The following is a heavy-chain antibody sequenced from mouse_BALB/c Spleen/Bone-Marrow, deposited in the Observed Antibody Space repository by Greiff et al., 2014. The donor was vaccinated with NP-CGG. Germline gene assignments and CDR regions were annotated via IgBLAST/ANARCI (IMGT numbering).Heavy chain of an antibody. CDR1: GYSFANYW. CDR3: ARFGNYEGFAY. D-gene: IGHD2-1*01. Sequence: VQLQESGAELVRPGASVKLSCKASGYSFANYWMNWVKQRPGQGLEWIGMIHPSDSETRLNQKFKDKATLTVDKSSSTAYMQLSGPTSEDSAVYYCARFGNYEGFAYWGQGTLVTVSA. J-gene: IGHJ3*01. V-gene: IGHV1-74*01. CDR2: IHPSDSET.